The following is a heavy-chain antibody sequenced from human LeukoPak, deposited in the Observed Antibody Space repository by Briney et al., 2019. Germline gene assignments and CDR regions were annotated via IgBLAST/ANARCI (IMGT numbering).Heavy chain of an antibody. V-gene: IGHV4-59*01. Sequence: SETLSLTCTVSGGSISSYYWSWIRQPQGKGLEWIGYIPYSRSIIYNPSLKSRVTILVDTSKNQFSLKLSSVTAADTAVYYCARVSTEKAGIEYFDLWGRGTLVTVSS. CDR2: IPYSRSI. J-gene: IGHJ2*01. CDR3: ARVSTEKAGIEYFDL. CDR1: GGSISSYY. D-gene: IGHD6-25*01.